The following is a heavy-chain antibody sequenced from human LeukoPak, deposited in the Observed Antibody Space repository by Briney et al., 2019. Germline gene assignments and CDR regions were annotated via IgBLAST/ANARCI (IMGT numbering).Heavy chain of an antibody. CDR2: INSDGSST. CDR1: GFTFSSYW. V-gene: IGHV3-74*01. Sequence: GGSLRLSCAASGFTFSSYWMHWVRQAPGKGLVWVSRINSDGSSTSYADSVKGRFTISRDNAKNTLYLQMNSLRAEDTAVYYCARDLERYCSSTSCYDFDYWGQGTPVTVSS. J-gene: IGHJ4*02. CDR3: ARDLERYCSSTSCYDFDY. D-gene: IGHD2-2*01.